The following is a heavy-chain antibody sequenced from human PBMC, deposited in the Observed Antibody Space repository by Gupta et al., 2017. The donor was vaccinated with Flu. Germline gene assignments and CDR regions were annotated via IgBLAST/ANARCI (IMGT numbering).Heavy chain of an antibody. D-gene: IGHD3-10*01. J-gene: IGHJ4*02. CDR3: ARKFEYFDY. V-gene: IGHV3-48*03. Sequence: GKGLEWISYISSSGNTMYYIESVKGRFNISRDNAQNSVHLQMNSLRAEDTAVYYCARKFEYFDYWGQGTLVTVSS. CDR2: ISSSGNTM.